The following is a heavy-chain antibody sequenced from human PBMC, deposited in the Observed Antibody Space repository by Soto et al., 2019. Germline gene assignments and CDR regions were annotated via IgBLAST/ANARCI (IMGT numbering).Heavy chain of an antibody. CDR1: DDSIGRCNYF. CDR3: ARHLYSGDSSGSFGY. CDR2: IFYSVNT. V-gene: IGHV4-39*01. D-gene: IGHD6-19*01. J-gene: IGHJ4*02. Sequence: QLQLTESGPGLLKPSETLSLTCTVYDDSIGRCNYFWGWFRQPPGQGLQMIGDIFYSVNTHYNPSLKSRVTISLDTSNHHFSLRVSSVTAADTAVYYCARHLYSGDSSGSFGYWGPGALVIVSS.